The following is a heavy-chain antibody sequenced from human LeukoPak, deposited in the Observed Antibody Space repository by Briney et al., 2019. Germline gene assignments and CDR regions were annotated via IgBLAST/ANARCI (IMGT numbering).Heavy chain of an antibody. CDR1: RLSFRSYD. V-gene: IGHV3-30*18. D-gene: IGHD6-13*01. J-gene: IGHJ4*02. Sequence: PGGSLRLSCAASRLSFRSYDMHWVRQAPGKGLEWLAILSYDGSNTYYTDSVKGRFTISRDNSKNTLYLQMNSLRPDDTAVYYCAKDGQLGGSSWFTLYFDYWGQGALVTVSS. CDR3: AKDGQLGGSSWFTLYFDY. CDR2: LSYDGSNT.